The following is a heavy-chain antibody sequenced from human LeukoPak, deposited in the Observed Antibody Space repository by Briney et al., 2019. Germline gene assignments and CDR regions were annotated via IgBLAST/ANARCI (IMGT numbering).Heavy chain of an antibody. J-gene: IGHJ4*02. CDR3: ARRLR. V-gene: IGHV3-48*03. CDR1: GFTFSSYE. D-gene: IGHD3-16*01. Sequence: PGGSLRLSCAASGFTFSSYEMNWVRQAPGKGLEWVSYISSGSTIYYADSVKGRFTISRDNAKNSLYLQMNSLRAEDTAVYYCARRLRWGQGTLVTVSS. CDR2: ISSGSTI.